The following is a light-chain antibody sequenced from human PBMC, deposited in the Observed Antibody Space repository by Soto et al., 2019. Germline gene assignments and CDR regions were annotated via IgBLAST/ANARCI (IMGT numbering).Light chain of an antibody. CDR3: NSYSGSNNFVV. V-gene: IGLV2-8*01. J-gene: IGLJ1*01. Sequence: QSALTQPPSASGSPGQSVTISCTGTSSDVGGYDYVSWYQQHPGKAPELIIYEVNKRPSEVPDRFSGSKSGNTASLTVSGLQAEDEADYYCNSYSGSNNFVVFGTGTKVTVL. CDR1: SSDVGGYDY. CDR2: EVN.